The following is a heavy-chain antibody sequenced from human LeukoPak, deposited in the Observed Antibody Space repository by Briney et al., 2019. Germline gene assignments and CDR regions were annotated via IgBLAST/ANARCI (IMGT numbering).Heavy chain of an antibody. Sequence: SETLSLTCAVSGYSISSGYYWGWIRQPPGKGLEWIGSIYHSGSTYYNPSLKSRVTISVDTSKNQFSLKLSSVTAADTAVCYCARLRSDSSGYYYSKPRLQFDPWGQGTLVTVSS. D-gene: IGHD3-22*01. J-gene: IGHJ5*02. CDR2: IYHSGST. CDR1: GYSISSGYY. CDR3: ARLRSDSSGYYYSKPRLQFDP. V-gene: IGHV4-38-2*01.